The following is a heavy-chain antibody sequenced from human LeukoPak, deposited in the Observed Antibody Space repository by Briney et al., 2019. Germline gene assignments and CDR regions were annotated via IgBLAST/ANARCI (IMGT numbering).Heavy chain of an antibody. CDR2: IYYSGST. CDR3: ARGGSSSWYGNWFDP. J-gene: IGHJ5*02. D-gene: IGHD6-13*01. Sequence: PSETLSLTCTVSGGSISSYYWSWIRQPPGKGLEWIGNIYYSGSTNYNPSLKSRVTISVDTSKNQFSLKLSSVTAADTAVYYCARGGSSSWYGNWFDPWGQGTLVTVSS. CDR1: GGSISSYY. V-gene: IGHV4-59*01.